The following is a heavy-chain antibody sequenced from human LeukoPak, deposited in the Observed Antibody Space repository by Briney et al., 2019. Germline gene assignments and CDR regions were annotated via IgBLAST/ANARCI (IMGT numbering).Heavy chain of an antibody. Sequence: ASVKVSCKASGYTFTGYYMHWVRQAPGQGLEWMGWIHPNSGVTKFAQRFQGRVTKTRDTSTSTAYLDLSSLRSDDTAVYYCATAVLYGGNDFDYWGQGTLVTVSS. CDR3: ATAVLYGGNDFDY. CDR2: IHPNSGVT. V-gene: IGHV1-2*02. D-gene: IGHD5-12*01. J-gene: IGHJ4*02. CDR1: GYTFTGYY.